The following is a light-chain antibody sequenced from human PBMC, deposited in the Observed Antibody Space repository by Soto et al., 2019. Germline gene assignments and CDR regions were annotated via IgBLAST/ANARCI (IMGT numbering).Light chain of an antibody. CDR1: QSISSN. CDR2: GAS. V-gene: IGKV3-15*01. Sequence: EIVMTQSPVTLSVSPGERAALSCRASQSISSNLAWYQQKPGQAPRLLIFGASTRATGIPARFSGSASGTEVTLAISSLQSEDFAVYYCQQYNDWPLTFGQGTKVEIK. CDR3: QQYNDWPLT. J-gene: IGKJ1*01.